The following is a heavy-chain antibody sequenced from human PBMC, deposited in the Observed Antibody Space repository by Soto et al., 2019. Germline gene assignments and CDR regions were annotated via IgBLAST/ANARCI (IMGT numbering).Heavy chain of an antibody. J-gene: IGHJ6*02. V-gene: IGHV3-13*01. Sequence: PGGSLRLSCAASGFTFSSYDMHWVRQATGKGLEWVSAIGTAGDTYYPGSVKGRFTISRENAKNSLYLQMNSLRAGDTAVYYCAGAFQPLPAAGYYYGMDVWGQGTTVTVSS. CDR1: GFTFSSYD. D-gene: IGHD2-2*01. CDR2: IGTAGDT. CDR3: AGAFQPLPAAGYYYGMDV.